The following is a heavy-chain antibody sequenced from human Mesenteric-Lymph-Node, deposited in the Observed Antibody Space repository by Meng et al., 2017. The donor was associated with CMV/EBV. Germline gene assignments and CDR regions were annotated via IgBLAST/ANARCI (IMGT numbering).Heavy chain of an antibody. CDR2: ISSSSSYI. CDR3: ARDRSAAGYFDS. J-gene: IGHJ4*02. V-gene: IGHV3-21*01. Sequence: GGSLRLSCAASGFTFSSYAMSWVRQAPGKGLEWVSSISSSSSYIYYADSVKGRFTISRDNAKNSLYLQMTSLRAEDTAVYYCARDRSAAGYFDSWGQGTLVTVSS. CDR1: GFTFSSYA. D-gene: IGHD6-25*01.